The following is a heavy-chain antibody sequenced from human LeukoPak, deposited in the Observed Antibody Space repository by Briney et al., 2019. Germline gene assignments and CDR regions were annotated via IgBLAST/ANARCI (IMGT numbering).Heavy chain of an antibody. CDR2: TSYDGSNK. D-gene: IGHD4-17*01. CDR3: ARGTSATVTPGYFVY. Sequence: GRSLRLSCAASGFTFTSYAMHWVRQAPGKGLEWVAVTSYDGSNKYYADSVKGRFTISRDNSKNTLYLQMNSLRAEDTAVYYCARGTSATVTPGYFVYWGRVTLVTVSS. J-gene: IGHJ4*02. CDR1: GFTFTSYA. V-gene: IGHV3-30-3*01.